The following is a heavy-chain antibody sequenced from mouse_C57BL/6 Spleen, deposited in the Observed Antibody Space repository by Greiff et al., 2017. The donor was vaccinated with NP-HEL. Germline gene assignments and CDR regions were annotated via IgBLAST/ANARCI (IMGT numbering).Heavy chain of an antibody. V-gene: IGHV1-81*01. J-gene: IGHJ2*01. CDR3: ARVDYGSSSPYFDY. CDR1: GYTFTSYG. Sequence: LQESGAELARPGASVKLSCKASGYTFTSYGISWVKQRTGQGLEWIGVIYPRSGNTYYNEKFKGKATLTADKSSSTAYMELRSLTSEDSAVYFCARVDYGSSSPYFDYWGQGTTLTVAS. CDR2: IYPRSGNT. D-gene: IGHD1-1*01.